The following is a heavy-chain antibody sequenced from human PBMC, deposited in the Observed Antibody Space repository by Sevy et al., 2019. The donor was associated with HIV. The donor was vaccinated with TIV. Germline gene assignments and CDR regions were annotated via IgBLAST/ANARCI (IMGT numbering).Heavy chain of an antibody. CDR2: ISAYNGNT. V-gene: IGHV1-18*01. J-gene: IGHJ6*02. CDR1: GYTFTSYG. CDR3: AREYCYGSGSYYFQDYYYYGMDV. Sequence: ASVKVSCKASGYTFTSYGISWVRQAPGQGLAWMGWISAYNGNTNYEQKLQGRVTMTTDTSTSTTYMELRSLTSDATAVYNCAREYCYGSGSYYFQDYYYYGMDVWGQGTTVTVSS. D-gene: IGHD3-10*01.